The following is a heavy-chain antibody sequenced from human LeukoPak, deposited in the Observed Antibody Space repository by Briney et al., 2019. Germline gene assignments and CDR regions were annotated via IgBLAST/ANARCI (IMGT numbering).Heavy chain of an antibody. J-gene: IGHJ4*02. CDR2: IYAGGAT. V-gene: IGHV3-66*02. CDR1: GFTVSANN. CDR3: ASLGGASRGC. Sequence: GGSLRLSCTAPGFTVSANNMNWVGQPPGKGLEWVSLIYAGGATHYAESVKGRFTISRDSSKETLYLQMNSLTADDTAVYYCASLGGASRGCWGQGTLVTVSS. D-gene: IGHD3-3*01.